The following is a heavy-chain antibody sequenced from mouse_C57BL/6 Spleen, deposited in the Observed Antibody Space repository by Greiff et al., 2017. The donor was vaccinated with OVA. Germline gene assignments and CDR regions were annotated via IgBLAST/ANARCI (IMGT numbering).Heavy chain of an antibody. CDR1: GYTFTSYW. Sequence: QVQLQQPGAELVRPGSSVKLSCKASGYTFTSYWMHWVKQRPIQGLEWIGNIDPSDSVTHYNQKFKDKATLTVDKSSSTAYMQLSSLTSEDSAVYYCARKGYGSPFAYWGQGTLVTVSA. J-gene: IGHJ3*01. V-gene: IGHV1-52*01. CDR3: ARKGYGSPFAY. CDR2: IDPSDSVT. D-gene: IGHD1-1*01.